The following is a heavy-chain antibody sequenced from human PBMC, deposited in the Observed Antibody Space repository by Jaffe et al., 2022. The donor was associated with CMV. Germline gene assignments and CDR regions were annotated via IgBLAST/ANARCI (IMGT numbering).Heavy chain of an antibody. V-gene: IGHV4-39*01. D-gene: IGHD3-22*01. CDR2: IYYSGST. Sequence: QLQLQESGPGLVKPSETLSLTCTVSGGSISSSSYYWGWIRQPPGKGLEWIGSIYYSGSTYYNPSLKSRVTISVDTSKNQFSLKLSSVTAADTAVYYCARHGYYDSSGYYYLDAFDIWGQGTMVTVSS. CDR3: ARHGYYDSSGYYYLDAFDI. J-gene: IGHJ3*02. CDR1: GGSISSSSYY.